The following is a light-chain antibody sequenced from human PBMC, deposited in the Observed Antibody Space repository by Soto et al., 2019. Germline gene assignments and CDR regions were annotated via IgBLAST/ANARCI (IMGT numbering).Light chain of an antibody. Sequence: DILLTQSPATLSLSPGERATLSCRASQSFSGYLAWYQQKPGQAPRLLIYDASKRATGIPARFSGRGSGTDCTLAISSVEPEDFAVYYCQQRSNWPPVITFGQGTRLEIK. CDR3: QQRSNWPPVIT. J-gene: IGKJ5*01. CDR2: DAS. V-gene: IGKV3-11*01. CDR1: QSFSGY.